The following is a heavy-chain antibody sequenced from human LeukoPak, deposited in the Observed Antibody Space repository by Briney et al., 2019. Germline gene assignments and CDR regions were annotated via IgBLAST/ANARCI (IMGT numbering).Heavy chain of an antibody. D-gene: IGHD3-3*01. CDR2: ISGSGGST. CDR3: AKDQRPVDYDFWSGYLALNYYYGMDV. V-gene: IGHV3-23*01. CDR1: GFTFSSYA. Sequence: GSLRLSCAASGFTFSSYAMSWVRQAPGKGLEWVSAISGSGGSTYYADSVKGRFTISRDNSKNTLYLQMNSLRAEDTAVYYCAKDQRPVDYDFWSGYLALNYYYGMDVWGQGTTVTVSS. J-gene: IGHJ6*02.